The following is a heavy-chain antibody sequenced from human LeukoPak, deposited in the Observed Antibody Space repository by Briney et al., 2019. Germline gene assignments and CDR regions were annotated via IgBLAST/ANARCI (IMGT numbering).Heavy chain of an antibody. J-gene: IGHJ4*02. CDR1: GYTFTSYG. CDR2: ISAYNGNT. Sequence: ASVKVSCKASGYTFTSYGISWVRQAPGQGLEWMGWISAYNGNTNYAQKFQGGVTITADKSTTTAYMELSSLRSEDTAVYYCARDDGGRDYYDSSGYLFYWGQGTLVTVSS. CDR3: ARDDGGRDYYDSSGYLFY. V-gene: IGHV1-18*01. D-gene: IGHD3-22*01.